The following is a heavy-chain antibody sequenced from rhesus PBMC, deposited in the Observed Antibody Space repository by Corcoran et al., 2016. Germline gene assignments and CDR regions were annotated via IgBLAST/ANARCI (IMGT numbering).Heavy chain of an antibody. J-gene: IGHJ5-2*02. V-gene: IGHV4S6*01. CDR1: GASISSTY. CDR3: ARSLKPFDNSFDV. Sequence: QVQLQESGPGLVKPSETLPLTCAVSGASISSTYWTWIRQPPGKGLEWIGFINGVSGTPHYSPSLKNRVTISKDASKNQFSLNLSSVTAADTAVYYCARSLKPFDNSFDVWGRGVLVTVSS. CDR2: INGVSGTP.